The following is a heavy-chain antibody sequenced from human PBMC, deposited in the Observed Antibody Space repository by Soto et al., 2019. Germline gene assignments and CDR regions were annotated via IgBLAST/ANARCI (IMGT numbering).Heavy chain of an antibody. J-gene: IGHJ6*02. D-gene: IGHD2-15*01. V-gene: IGHV1-3*01. CDR3: AREKLGYWSGGSCFRPRYYGMDV. CDR1: GYTFTSYA. Sequence: QVQLVQSGAEVKKPGASVKVSCKASGYTFTSYAMHWVRQAPGQRLEWMGWINADNGNTKYSQKFQGRVTITRDTSASTADMEVSSLRSEDTAVYYCAREKLGYWSGGSCFRPRYYGMDVWGQGTTVTVSS. CDR2: INADNGNT.